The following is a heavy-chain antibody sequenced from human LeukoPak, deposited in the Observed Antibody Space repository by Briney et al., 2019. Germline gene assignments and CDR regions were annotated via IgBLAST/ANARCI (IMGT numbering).Heavy chain of an antibody. V-gene: IGHV3-7*01. CDR1: GFTFSSYW. CDR3: ASYYYDSSGYYVPSRYYFDY. D-gene: IGHD3-22*01. CDR2: IKQDGSEK. Sequence: GGSLRLSCAASGFTFSSYWMSWVRQAPGKGLEWVANIKQDGSEKYYVDSVKGRFTISRDNAKNSLYLQMNSLRAEDTAVYYCASYYYDSSGYYVPSRYYFDYWGQGTLVTVSS. J-gene: IGHJ4*02.